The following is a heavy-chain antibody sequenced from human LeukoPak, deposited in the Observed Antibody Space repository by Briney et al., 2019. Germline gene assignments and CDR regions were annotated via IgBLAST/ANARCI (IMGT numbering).Heavy chain of an antibody. D-gene: IGHD2-15*01. CDR2: INPNSGGT. CDR1: GYTFTGYY. J-gene: IGHJ4*02. V-gene: IGHV1-2*06. Sequence: ASVKVSCKASGYTFTGYYMHWVRQAPGQGLEWMGRINPNSGGTNYAQKFQGRVTMTRDTSISTAYMELSRLRSDDTAVYYCARVGRGCSGGSCYSHFDYWGQGTPVTVSS. CDR3: ARVGRGCSGGSCYSHFDY.